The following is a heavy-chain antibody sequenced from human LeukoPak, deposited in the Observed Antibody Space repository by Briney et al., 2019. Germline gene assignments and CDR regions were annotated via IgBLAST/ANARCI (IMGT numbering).Heavy chain of an antibody. J-gene: IGHJ4*02. Sequence: GGSLRLSCAASGSTFDDYAMHWVRQAPGKGLEWVSGISWNSGSIGYADSVKGRFTISRDNAKNSLYLQMNSLRAEDTALYYCAKDSGRGYSSIDYWGQGTLVTVSS. V-gene: IGHV3-9*01. CDR3: AKDSGRGYSSIDY. CDR1: GSTFDDYA. CDR2: ISWNSGSI. D-gene: IGHD5-18*01.